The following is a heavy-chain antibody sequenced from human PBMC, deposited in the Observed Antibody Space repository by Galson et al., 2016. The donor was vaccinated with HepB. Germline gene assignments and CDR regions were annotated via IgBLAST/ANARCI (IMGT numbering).Heavy chain of an antibody. D-gene: IGHD1-26*01. CDR3: AKVEWELPLPHY. V-gene: IGHV3-33*06. Sequence: SLRLSCAASGFTFSTYGMHWVRQAPGKGLEWVAVIWYDGSKKYYADSVKGRFTISRDNSNNTLYLQMNSLRAEDTAVYYCAKVEWELPLPHYWGQGTLVTVSS. CDR2: IWYDGSKK. J-gene: IGHJ4*02. CDR1: GFTFSTYG.